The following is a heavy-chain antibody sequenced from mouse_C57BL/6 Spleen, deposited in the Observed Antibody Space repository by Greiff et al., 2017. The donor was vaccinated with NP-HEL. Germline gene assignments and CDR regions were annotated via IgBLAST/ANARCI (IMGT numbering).Heavy chain of an antibody. J-gene: IGHJ2*01. CDR2: IDPSDSYT. CDR3: ARWGYYGSSPYFDY. V-gene: IGHV1-69*01. Sequence: QVQLKQPGAELVMPGASVKLSCKASGYTFTSYWMHWVKQRPGQGLEWIGEIDPSDSYTNYNQKFKGKSTLTVDKSSSTAYMQLSSLTSEDSAVYYCARWGYYGSSPYFDYWGQGTTLTVSS. D-gene: IGHD1-1*01. CDR1: GYTFTSYW.